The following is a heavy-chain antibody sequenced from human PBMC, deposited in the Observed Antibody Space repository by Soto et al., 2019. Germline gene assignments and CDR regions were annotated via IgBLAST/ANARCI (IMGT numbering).Heavy chain of an antibody. Sequence: DSGKVSFKASGYPFTSYYMHLVRQAPGQGLEWIGIISPSGGSTSYAQKFQGRVTMTRDTSTSTVYMELSSLRSEDTAVYYCARSPGFWRGYYTSGAYYYGMDVWGQGTTVTVSS. CDR1: GYPFTSYY. J-gene: IGHJ6*01. CDR3: ARSPGFWRGYYTSGAYYYGMDV. D-gene: IGHD3-3*01. CDR2: ISPSGGST. V-gene: IGHV1-46*01.